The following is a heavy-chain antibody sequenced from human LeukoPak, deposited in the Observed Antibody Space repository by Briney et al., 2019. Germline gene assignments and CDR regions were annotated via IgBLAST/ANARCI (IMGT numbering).Heavy chain of an antibody. CDR2: MYSGGGT. J-gene: IGHJ3*01. CDR1: GFTFSSYG. CDR3: ASFYYNLGYGGFDV. Sequence: GGSLRLSCAASGFTFSSYGMSWVRQAPGKGLECVSLMYSGGGTYYGDSVKGRFTISRDKSKNTLYLQMNSLRGEDTAVYYCASFYYNLGYGGFDVWGQGTMVTVSS. D-gene: IGHD4-23*01. V-gene: IGHV3-53*01.